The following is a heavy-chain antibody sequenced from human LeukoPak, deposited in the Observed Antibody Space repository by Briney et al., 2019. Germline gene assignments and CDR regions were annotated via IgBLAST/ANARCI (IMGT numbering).Heavy chain of an antibody. V-gene: IGHV4-59*11. CDR1: GGSISSHY. Sequence: PSETVSLTCTVSGGSISSHYWSWIRQPPGKGLEWIGYIYYSGSTNYNPSLKSRVTISVDTSKNQFSLKLSSVTAADTAVYYCARDLASITGRTPGWFDPWGQGTLVTVSS. J-gene: IGHJ5*02. CDR2: IYYSGST. D-gene: IGHD1-20*01. CDR3: ARDLASITGRTPGWFDP.